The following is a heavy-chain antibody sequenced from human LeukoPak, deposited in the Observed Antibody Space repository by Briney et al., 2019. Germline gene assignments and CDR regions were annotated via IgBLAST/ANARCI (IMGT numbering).Heavy chain of an antibody. Sequence: ASVKVSCKASGYTFTSYGISWVRQAPGQGLEWMGWISAYNGNTNYAQKLQGRVTMTTDTSTSTAYMELRSLRSDDTVVYYGAKVSRSPQHVHDYWGQGTLVTVSS. CDR1: GYTFTSYG. D-gene: IGHD1-1*01. J-gene: IGHJ4*02. CDR3: AKVSRSPQHVHDY. CDR2: ISAYNGNT. V-gene: IGHV1-18*01.